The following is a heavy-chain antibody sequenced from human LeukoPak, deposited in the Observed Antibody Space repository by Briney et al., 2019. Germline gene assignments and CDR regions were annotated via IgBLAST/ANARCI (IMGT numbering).Heavy chain of an antibody. J-gene: IGHJ3*02. CDR2: ISSSSSYI. V-gene: IGHV3-21*01. CDR1: GFTFSSHS. CDR3: ATSGHSGITIFGGVDAFDI. Sequence: GGSLRLSCAASGFTFSSHSMNWVRQAPGKGLEWVSSISSSSSYIYYADSVKGRFTISRDNAKNSLYLQMNSLRAEDTAVYYCATSGHSGITIFGGVDAFDIWGQGTMVTVSS. D-gene: IGHD3-3*01.